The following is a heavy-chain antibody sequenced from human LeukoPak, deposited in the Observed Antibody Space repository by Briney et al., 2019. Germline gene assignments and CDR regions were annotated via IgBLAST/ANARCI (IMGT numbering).Heavy chain of an antibody. CDR1: GGPFSGYY. J-gene: IGHJ4*02. Sequence: PSETLSLTCAVYGGPFSGYYWSWIRQPPGKGLEWIGEINHSGSTNYNPSLKSRVTISVDTSKNQFSLKLSSVTAADTAVYYCASLEWLAYFDYWGQGTLVTVSS. D-gene: IGHD6-19*01. CDR3: ASLEWLAYFDY. CDR2: INHSGST. V-gene: IGHV4-34*01.